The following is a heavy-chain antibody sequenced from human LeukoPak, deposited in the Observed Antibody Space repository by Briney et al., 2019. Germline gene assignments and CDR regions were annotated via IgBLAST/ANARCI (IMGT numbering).Heavy chain of an antibody. D-gene: IGHD6-6*01. CDR2: IIPIFGTA. CDR1: GGTFSSYA. CDR3: ARDGSSSSGGYYYYGMDV. V-gene: IGHV1-69*13. Sequence: SVKVSCKASGGTFSSYAISWVRQAPGQGLVWMGGIIPIFGTANYAQKFQGRVTITADESTSTAYMELSSLRSEDTAVYYCARDGSSSSGGYYYYGMDVWGQGTTVTVSS. J-gene: IGHJ6*02.